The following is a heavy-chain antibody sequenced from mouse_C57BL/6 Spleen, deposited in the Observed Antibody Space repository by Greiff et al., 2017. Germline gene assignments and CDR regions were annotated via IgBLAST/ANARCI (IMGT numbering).Heavy chain of an antibody. J-gene: IGHJ2*01. CDR2: INPNNGGT. V-gene: IGHV1-18*01. Sequence: EVQLQQSGPELVKPGASVKIPCKASGYTFTDYNMDWVKQSHGKSLEWIGDINPNNGGTIYNQKFKGKATLTVDKSSSTAYMELRSLTSEDTAVYYCARRDYYGSSHEDFDYWGQGTTLTVSS. CDR3: ARRDYYGSSHEDFDY. CDR1: GYTFTDYN. D-gene: IGHD1-1*01.